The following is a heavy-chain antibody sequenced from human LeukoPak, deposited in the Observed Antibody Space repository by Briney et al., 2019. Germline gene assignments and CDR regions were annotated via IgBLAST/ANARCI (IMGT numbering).Heavy chain of an antibody. V-gene: IGHV1-2*06. Sequence: ASVTVSCKASGYTFTGHYIHWVRQAPGQGLEWMGRINPYSGVTNYAQKFQGRVTVTRDTSISTAYMELSSLRSDDTAVYYCAREQQQQGFDYWGQGTLVTVSS. CDR1: GYTFTGHY. D-gene: IGHD6-13*01. J-gene: IGHJ4*02. CDR3: AREQQQQGFDY. CDR2: INPYSGVT.